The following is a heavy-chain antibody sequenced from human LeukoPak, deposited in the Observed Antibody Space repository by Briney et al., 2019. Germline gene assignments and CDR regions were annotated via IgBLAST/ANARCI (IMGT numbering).Heavy chain of an antibody. J-gene: IGHJ5*02. CDR3: ARTGTTPFNNWFDP. V-gene: IGHV4-31*03. CDR2: IYYSGST. Sequence: SQTLSLTCTVSGGSISSGGYYWSWIRQHPGKGLEWIGYIYYSGSTYYNPSLKSRVTISVDTSKNRFSLKLSSVTAADTAVYYCARTGTTPFNNWFDPWGQGTLVTVSS. D-gene: IGHD1-1*01. CDR1: GGSISSGGYY.